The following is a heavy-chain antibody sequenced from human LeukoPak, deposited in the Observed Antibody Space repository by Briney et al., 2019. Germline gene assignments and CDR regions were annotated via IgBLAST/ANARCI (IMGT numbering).Heavy chain of an antibody. D-gene: IGHD5-12*01. J-gene: IGHJ4*02. CDR1: EFTFTSYA. Sequence: GGSLRLSCAASEFTFTSYAMSWVRQAPGKGLEWVSGISNSGGSTYYADSVKGRFTISRDNSKNTLYLQMNSLRAEDTAVYYCARDRGGYESPLDYWGQGTLVTVSS. CDR3: ARDRGGYESPLDY. V-gene: IGHV3-23*01. CDR2: ISNSGGST.